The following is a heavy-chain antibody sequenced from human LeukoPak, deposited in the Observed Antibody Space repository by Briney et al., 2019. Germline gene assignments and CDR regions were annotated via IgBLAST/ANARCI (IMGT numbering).Heavy chain of an antibody. Sequence: GGSLRLSCAASGFIFSDHYMDWVRQAPGKGLEWVGRIRNKADSYTTHHAASVKGRFTVSRDDSTNSLYLQMNSLRAEDTAVYYCARGAPRGTIFGVGGWGQGTLVTVSS. J-gene: IGHJ4*02. CDR2: IRNKADSYTT. V-gene: IGHV3-72*01. CDR1: GFIFSDHY. D-gene: IGHD3-3*01. CDR3: ARGAPRGTIFGVGG.